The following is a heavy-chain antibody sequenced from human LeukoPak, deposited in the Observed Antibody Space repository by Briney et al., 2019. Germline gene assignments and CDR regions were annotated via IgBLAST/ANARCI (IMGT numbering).Heavy chain of an antibody. J-gene: IGHJ4*02. V-gene: IGHV3-9*01. Sequence: PGGSLRLSCAASGFTFDDYAMHWVRQAPGKGLEWVSGISWNSGSIGYADSVKGRFTISRDNSKNTLYLQMNSLRAEDTAIYYCAKGRSAYSSSWYYFDYWGQGTLVTVSS. CDR3: AKGRSAYSSSWYYFDY. CDR1: GFTFDDYA. CDR2: ISWNSGSI. D-gene: IGHD6-13*01.